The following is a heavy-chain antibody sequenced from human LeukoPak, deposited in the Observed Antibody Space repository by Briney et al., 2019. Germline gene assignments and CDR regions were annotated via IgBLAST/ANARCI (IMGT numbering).Heavy chain of an antibody. CDR3: ARLGIAAAGPYYYYYMDV. J-gene: IGHJ6*03. V-gene: IGHV4-4*09. Sequence: PSETLSLTCSVSGVSISSYYWSWIRQPPGKGLEWIGYISTSGGANYNPSLKSRVTISVDTSKNQLSLRLSSVTAADTAVYYCARLGIAAAGPYYYYYMDVWGKGTTVTVSS. D-gene: IGHD6-13*01. CDR2: ISTSGGA. CDR1: GVSISSYY.